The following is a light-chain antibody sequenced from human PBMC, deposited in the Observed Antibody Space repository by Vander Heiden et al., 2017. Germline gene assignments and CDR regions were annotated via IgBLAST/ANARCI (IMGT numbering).Light chain of an antibody. CDR2: DAS. CDR3: QQRSNCPIT. Sequence: EIVLTQSPATLSLSPGERATLSCRASQSVSSYLAWYQQKPDQAPRLLIYDASNRATGIPARFSGSGSGTDFTLTISSLEPEDFAVYYCQQRSNCPITFGQGTQLEIK. CDR1: QSVSSY. J-gene: IGKJ5*01. V-gene: IGKV3-11*01.